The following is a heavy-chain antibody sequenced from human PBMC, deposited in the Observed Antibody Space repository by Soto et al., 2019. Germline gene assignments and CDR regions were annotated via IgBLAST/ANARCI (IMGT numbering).Heavy chain of an antibody. CDR3: ARSRTNYYYYGMDV. J-gene: IGHJ6*02. CDR1: GGSFSGYY. Sequence: QVQLQQWGAGLLKPSETLSLTCAVYGGSFSGYYWSWIRQPPGKGLEWIGEINHSGSTNYNPSLKRRVTIAVDTSKNQFSLKLSSVTAADTAVYYCARSRTNYYYYGMDVWGQGTTVTVSS. CDR2: INHSGST. V-gene: IGHV4-34*01.